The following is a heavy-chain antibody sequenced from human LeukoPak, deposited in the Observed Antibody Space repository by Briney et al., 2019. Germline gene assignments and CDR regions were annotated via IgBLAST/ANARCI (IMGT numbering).Heavy chain of an antibody. CDR1: GFTFSSYA. Sequence: GGSLRLSCAASGFTFSSYAMSWVRQAPGKGLEWVSAISGSGGSTYYADSVKGRFTISRDNSKNTLYLQMNSLRAEDTSVYYCAKDGDDIWDYFDYWGQGTLVTVSS. V-gene: IGHV3-23*01. J-gene: IGHJ4*02. D-gene: IGHD3-9*01. CDR2: ISGSGGST. CDR3: AKDGDDIWDYFDY.